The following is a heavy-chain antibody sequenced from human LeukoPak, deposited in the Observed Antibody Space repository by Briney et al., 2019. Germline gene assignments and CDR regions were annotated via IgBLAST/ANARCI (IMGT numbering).Heavy chain of an antibody. CDR1: GGSIRSSGHY. CDR2: ISHSGNT. CDR3: ARARDVCGGGCPEVANWFDP. Sequence: PSETLSLTCTVSGGSIRSSGHYWTWIRQHPEKGLEWIGYISHSGNTYYNPPLKTRISISLGTSSNHFSLRLSSVTAADTAVYYCARARDVCGGGCPEVANWFDPWGQGTLVTVSS. J-gene: IGHJ5*02. V-gene: IGHV4-31*03. D-gene: IGHD2-21*02.